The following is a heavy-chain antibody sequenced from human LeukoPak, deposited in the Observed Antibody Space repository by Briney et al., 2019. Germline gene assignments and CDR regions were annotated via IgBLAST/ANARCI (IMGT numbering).Heavy chain of an antibody. V-gene: IGHV4-34*01. D-gene: IGHD3-10*01. J-gene: IGHJ4*02. Sequence: SETLSLTCAVYGGSFSGYYWSWIRQPPGKGLEWIGEINHSGTTNYNPSLKSRVTISVDTSKNQFSLKLSSVTAADTAVYYCARHVGNSGSGSYLTYFDYWGQGTLVTVSS. CDR3: ARHVGNSGSGSYLTYFDY. CDR2: INHSGTT. CDR1: GGSFSGYY.